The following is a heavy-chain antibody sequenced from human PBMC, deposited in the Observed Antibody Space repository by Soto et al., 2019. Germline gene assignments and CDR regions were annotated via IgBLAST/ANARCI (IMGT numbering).Heavy chain of an antibody. J-gene: IGHJ5*02. CDR1: GYSISSGYY. D-gene: IGHD6-13*01. CDR2: IYHSGST. Sequence: SETLSLTCAVSGYSISSGYYWGWIRQPPGKGLEWIGSIYHSGSTYYNPSLKSRVTLSVDTSKNQFSLKLSSVTAADTAVYYCARKAIAAAGSNWFDPWGQGTLVTVSS. CDR3: ARKAIAAAGSNWFDP. V-gene: IGHV4-38-2*01.